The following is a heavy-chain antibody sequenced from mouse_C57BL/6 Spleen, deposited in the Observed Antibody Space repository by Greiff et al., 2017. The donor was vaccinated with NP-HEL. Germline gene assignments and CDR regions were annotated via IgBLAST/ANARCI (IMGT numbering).Heavy chain of an antibody. Sequence: EVKLVESGGDLVKPGGSLKLSCAASGFTFSSYGMSWVRQTPDKRLEWVATISSGGSYTYYPDSVKGRFTISRDNAKNTLYLQMSSLKSEDTAMYYCARHGGNTGIDYWGQGTTLTVSS. V-gene: IGHV5-6*01. CDR3: ARHGGNTGIDY. J-gene: IGHJ2*01. D-gene: IGHD4-1*01. CDR2: ISSGGSYT. CDR1: GFTFSSYG.